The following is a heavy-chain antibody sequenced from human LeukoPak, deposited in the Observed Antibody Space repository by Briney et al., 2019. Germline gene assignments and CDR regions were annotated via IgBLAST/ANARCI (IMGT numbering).Heavy chain of an antibody. V-gene: IGHV4-34*01. Sequence: SETLSLTCAVYGGSFSGYYWSWIRQPPGKGLEWIGEINHSGSTNYNPSLKSRVTISVDTSKNQFSLKLSSVTAADTAVYYCARGGFIAAAGTPLDYWGQGTLVTVSS. CDR2: INHSGST. CDR3: ARGGFIAAAGTPLDY. J-gene: IGHJ4*02. D-gene: IGHD6-13*01. CDR1: GGSFSGYY.